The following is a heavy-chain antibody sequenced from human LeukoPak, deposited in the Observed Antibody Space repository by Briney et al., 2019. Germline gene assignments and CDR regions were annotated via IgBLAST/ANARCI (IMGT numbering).Heavy chain of an antibody. CDR1: GFTFSSYS. J-gene: IGHJ4*02. CDR3: VRRFDY. Sequence: GGSLRLSCAASGFTFSSYSMNWVRQTPGKGLEWISYISGDANTIFYRDSVRGRVTISRDNTKNSLYLQMNSLRVEDTAIYYCVRRFDYWGQGTLVIVSS. V-gene: IGHV3-48*04. CDR2: ISGDANTI.